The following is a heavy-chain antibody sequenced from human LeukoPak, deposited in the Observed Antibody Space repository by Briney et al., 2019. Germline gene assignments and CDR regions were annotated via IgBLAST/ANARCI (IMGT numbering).Heavy chain of an antibody. D-gene: IGHD3-10*01. CDR1: GFTFSSYG. J-gene: IGHJ5*02. V-gene: IGHV3-33*01. CDR2: IWYDGSNK. CDR3: ARDYYGSDFNENWFDP. Sequence: GSLRLSCAASGFTFSSYGMHWVRQAPGKGLEWVAVIWYDGSNKYYADSVKGRFTISRDNSKNTLYLQMNSLRAEDTAVYYCARDYYGSDFNENWFDPWGQGTLVTVSS.